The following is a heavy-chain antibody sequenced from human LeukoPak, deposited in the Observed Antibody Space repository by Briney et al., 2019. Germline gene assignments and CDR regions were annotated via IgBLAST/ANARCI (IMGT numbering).Heavy chain of an antibody. CDR1: GYTFTGYY. CDR3: ARSLYGSGSYYAG. Sequence: ASVKVSCKASGYTFTGYYMHWVRQAPGQGLEWMGWINPYSGGTNYAQKFQGRVTMTRDTSISTAYMELSRLRSDDTAVYYCARSLYGSGSYYAGWGQGTLVTVSS. V-gene: IGHV1-2*02. CDR2: INPYSGGT. D-gene: IGHD3-10*01. J-gene: IGHJ4*02.